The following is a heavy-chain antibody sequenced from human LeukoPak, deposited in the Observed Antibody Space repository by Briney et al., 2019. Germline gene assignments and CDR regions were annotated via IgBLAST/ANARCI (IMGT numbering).Heavy chain of an antibody. CDR2: TSSSSSYI. CDR1: GFTFSSYS. D-gene: IGHD6-19*01. V-gene: IGHV3-21*04. Sequence: PGGSLRLSCAASGFTFSSYSMNWVRQAPGKGLEWVSSTSSSSSYIYYADSVKGRFTISRDDSKNTVYLQMNSLRAEDTAVYYCAREPGIAVAGTGYWGQGTLVTVSS. J-gene: IGHJ4*02. CDR3: AREPGIAVAGTGY.